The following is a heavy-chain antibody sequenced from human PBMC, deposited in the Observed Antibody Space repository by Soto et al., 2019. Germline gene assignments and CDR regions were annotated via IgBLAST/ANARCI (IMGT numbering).Heavy chain of an antibody. V-gene: IGHV2-5*02. D-gene: IGHD3-22*01. CDR2: IYWDDDK. J-gene: IGHJ6*02. CDR3: AHSKRLEGTYFDKGMDV. CDR1: GFSLTTYGVG. Sequence: QITLRESGPTLVKPTQTLTLTCSFSGFSLTTYGVGVGWIRQPPGKALEWLALIYWDDDKRYSSSLKTRLTIARDTSRNQVVLTKTNVDPVDTATYYCAHSKRLEGTYFDKGMDVWGQGTTVTVSS.